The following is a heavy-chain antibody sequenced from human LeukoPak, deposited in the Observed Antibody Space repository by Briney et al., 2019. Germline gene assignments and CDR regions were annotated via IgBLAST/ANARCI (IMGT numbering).Heavy chain of an antibody. V-gene: IGHV3-23*01. CDR3: AKVEELLWFGEFTYYFDY. J-gene: IGHJ4*02. Sequence: PGGSLRLSCAASGFTFSSYAMSWVRQAPGKGLEWVSAISGSGGSTYYADSVKGRFTISRDNSKNTLYLQMNSLRAEDTAVYYCAKVEELLWFGEFTYYFDYWGQGTLVTVSS. CDR2: ISGSGGST. CDR1: GFTFSSYA. D-gene: IGHD3-10*01.